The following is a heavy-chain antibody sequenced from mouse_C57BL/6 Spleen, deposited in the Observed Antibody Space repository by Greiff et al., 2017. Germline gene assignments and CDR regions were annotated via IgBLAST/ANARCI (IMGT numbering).Heavy chain of an antibody. V-gene: IGHV5-4*01. CDR1: GFTFSSYA. Sequence: EVQLVESGGGLVKPGGSLKLSCAASGFTFSSYAMSWVRQTPEKRLEWVATISDGGSYTYYPDNVKGRFTISRDNAKNNLYLQMSHLKSEDTAMYYCARVSGTGVFDYWGQGTTLTVSS. CDR2: ISDGGSYT. J-gene: IGHJ2*01. D-gene: IGHD3-3*01. CDR3: ARVSGTGVFDY.